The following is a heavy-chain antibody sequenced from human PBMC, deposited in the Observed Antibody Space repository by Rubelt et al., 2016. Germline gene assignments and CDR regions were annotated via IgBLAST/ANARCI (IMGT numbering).Heavy chain of an antibody. CDR2: TSYDVVNK. CDR1: GFTFSSYA. D-gene: IGHD1-14*01. V-gene: IGHV3-30*04. CDR3: ARDKYNRAWFVVDY. Sequence: VQLVESGGGVVQPGTSLRLSCADSGFTFSSYAMHWVRQAPGTGLEWVAVTSYDVVNKFYADSVRGRFTISRANSKNTLYLEMNDLRPEDTAVYYCARDKYNRAWFVVDYWGQGTRVSVSS. J-gene: IGHJ4*02.